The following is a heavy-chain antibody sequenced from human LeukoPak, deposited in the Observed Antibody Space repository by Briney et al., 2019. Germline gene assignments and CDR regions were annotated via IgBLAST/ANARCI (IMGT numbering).Heavy chain of an antibody. CDR3: AKGAYDYIVIGYFDY. J-gene: IGHJ4*02. V-gene: IGHV3-23*01. CDR2: VIGSSGST. Sequence: PEGSLRLACAASGFASGIYGMNWVRQAPGKGLEWVSVVIGSSGSTVYADSVKGRFTISRDISKNTLYLQMNRLRAEDTAIYYCAKGAYDYIVIGYFDYWGQGTPVTVAS. CDR1: GFASGIYG. D-gene: IGHD5-12*01.